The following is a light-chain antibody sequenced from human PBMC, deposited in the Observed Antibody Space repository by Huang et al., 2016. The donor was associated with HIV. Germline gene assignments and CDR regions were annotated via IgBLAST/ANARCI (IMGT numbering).Light chain of an antibody. J-gene: IGKJ1*01. CDR3: QQYNTSPRT. Sequence: ENLMTQSPSSLSVSPGESATLSCRASQSVFKNLAWYQQKPGQAPKLLIYGSSTRAAGIPASFSGSGSGTDFTLTISSLQSEDFAVYYCQQYNTSPRTFGQGTKVEV. CDR2: GSS. V-gene: IGKV3-15*01. CDR1: QSVFKN.